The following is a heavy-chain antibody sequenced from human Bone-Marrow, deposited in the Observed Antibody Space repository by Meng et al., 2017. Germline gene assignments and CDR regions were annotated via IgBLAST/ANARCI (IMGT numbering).Heavy chain of an antibody. D-gene: IGHD2-21*02. CDR2: INTNTGNP. CDR1: GYTFTSYA. Sequence: QGQVVQFGSDLKKPGASVKVSCKASGYTFTSYAMNWVRQAPGQGLEWMGWINTNTGNPTYAQGFTGRFVFSLDTSVSTAYLQISSLKAEDTAVYYCARAYCGGDCYVSGWFDPWGQGTLVTVSS. J-gene: IGHJ5*02. CDR3: ARAYCGGDCYVSGWFDP. V-gene: IGHV7-4-1*02.